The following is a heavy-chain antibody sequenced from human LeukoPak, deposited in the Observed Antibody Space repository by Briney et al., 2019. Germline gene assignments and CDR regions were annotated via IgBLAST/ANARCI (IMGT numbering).Heavy chain of an antibody. V-gene: IGHV3-20*04. CDR2: INWNGGST. CDR3: ARVGGQQQLVAYYFDY. Sequence: GGSLRLSCAASGFTFDDYGMSWVRQAPGKGLEWVSGINWNGGSTGYADSVKGRFTISRDSAKNSLYLQMNSLRAEDTALYYCARVGGQQQLVAYYFDYWGQGTLVTVSS. CDR1: GFTFDDYG. J-gene: IGHJ4*02. D-gene: IGHD6-13*01.